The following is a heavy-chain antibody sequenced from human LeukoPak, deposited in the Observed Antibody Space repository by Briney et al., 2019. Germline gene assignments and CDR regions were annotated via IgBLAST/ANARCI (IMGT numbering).Heavy chain of an antibody. V-gene: IGHV3-23*01. J-gene: IGHJ4*02. CDR2: ISGDHAT. CDR1: GFTFGHYA. Sequence: EGSLRLSCAASGFTFGHYAMSWVRQAPGRGLEWVAAISGDHATYDSSSLRGRFTISRDNSKNMLYLQMNGLRAEDSAVYYCAKDTQGVRGNFLFEYWGQGTLVTVSS. CDR3: AKDTQGVRGNFLFEY. D-gene: IGHD2-8*01.